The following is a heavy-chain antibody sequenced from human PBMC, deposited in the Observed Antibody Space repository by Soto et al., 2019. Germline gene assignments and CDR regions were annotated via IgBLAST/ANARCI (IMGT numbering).Heavy chain of an antibody. CDR1: GGSISSGGYY. Sequence: PSETLSLTCTVSGGSISSGGYYWSWIRQQPGKGLEWIGYIYYSGSTYYNPSLKSRVTISVDTSKNQFSLKLSSVTAADTAVYYCASHDFWDRPFDYWGQGTLVTVSS. J-gene: IGHJ4*02. CDR2: IYYSGST. D-gene: IGHD3-3*01. V-gene: IGHV4-31*03. CDR3: ASHDFWDRPFDY.